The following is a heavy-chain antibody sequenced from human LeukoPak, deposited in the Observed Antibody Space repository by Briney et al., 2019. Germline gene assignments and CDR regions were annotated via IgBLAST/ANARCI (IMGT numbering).Heavy chain of an antibody. CDR2: ISSSSSYI. Sequence: GGSLRLSCAASGFTFSSYSMNWVRQAPGKGLEWVSFISSSSSYIYYADSVKGRFTISRDNPKKSLYLQMNSLRPEDTAVYYCARGTMFPYYFDYWGQGTLVTVSS. CDR3: ARGTMFPYYFDY. CDR1: GFTFSSYS. J-gene: IGHJ4*02. D-gene: IGHD3-10*02. V-gene: IGHV3-21*01.